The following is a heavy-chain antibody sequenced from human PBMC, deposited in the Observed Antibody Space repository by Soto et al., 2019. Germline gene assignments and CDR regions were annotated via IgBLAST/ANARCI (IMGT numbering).Heavy chain of an antibody. CDR1: GGSLSGYY. D-gene: IGHD3-3*01. J-gene: IGHJ4*02. CDR2: INRGGST. CDR3: ARRPLNYDLWSGTAKPFDY. Sequence: SETLSLTCAVYGGSLSGYYWSWIRQRPGERLEWLGEINRGGSTIHNPSLKSRVTLSVDTPRNQFSLKLTSMTAADTAVYFCARRPLNYDLWSGTAKPFDYWGQGTLVTVSS. V-gene: IGHV4-34*01.